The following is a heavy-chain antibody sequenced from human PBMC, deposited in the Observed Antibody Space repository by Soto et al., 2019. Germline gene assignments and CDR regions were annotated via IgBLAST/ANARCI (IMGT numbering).Heavy chain of an antibody. V-gene: IGHV4-30-4*01. J-gene: IGHJ6*02. Sequence: SETLSLTCTVSCGSISSGDYYWSWIRQPPGKGLEWIGYIYYSGSTYYNPSLKSRVTISVDTSKNQFSLKLSSVTAADTAVYYCARETGSYYYYGMDVWGQGTTVTVSS. CDR1: CGSISSGDYY. CDR3: ARETGSYYYYGMDV. D-gene: IGHD3-9*01. CDR2: IYYSGST.